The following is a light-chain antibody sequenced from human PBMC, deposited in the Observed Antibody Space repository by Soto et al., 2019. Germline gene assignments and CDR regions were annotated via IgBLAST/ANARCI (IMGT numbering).Light chain of an antibody. CDR1: SSDVGSYNF. J-gene: IGLJ3*02. Sequence: QSALTQPRSASGSPGQSVTISCTGTSSDVGSYNFVSWYQQHPGKAPNVMIYEVSKRPSGVPDRFSGSKSGNTASLSISGLQAEDEADYDCCSYAYTYTSRVFGGGTKVTVL. V-gene: IGLV2-11*01. CDR3: CSYAYTYTSRV. CDR2: EVS.